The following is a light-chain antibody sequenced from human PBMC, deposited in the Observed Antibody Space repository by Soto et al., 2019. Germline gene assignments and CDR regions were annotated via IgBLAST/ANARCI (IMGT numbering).Light chain of an antibody. V-gene: IGKV1-5*01. CDR1: QSISSW. J-gene: IGKJ1*01. CDR3: QQYNSYWT. Sequence: DVQLIKYPSTLSASVGDRVTITCRASQSISSWLAWYQQKPGKAPKLLIYDASSLESGVPSRFSGSGSGTEFTLTISSLQPDDFATYYCQQYNSYWTFGQGTKVDIK. CDR2: DAS.